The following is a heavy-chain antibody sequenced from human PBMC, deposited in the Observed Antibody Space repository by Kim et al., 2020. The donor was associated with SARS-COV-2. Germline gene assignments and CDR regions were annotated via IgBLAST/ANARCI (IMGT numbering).Heavy chain of an antibody. CDR1: GGSISSSTYY. D-gene: IGHD3-10*01. Sequence: SETLSLTCTVSGGSISSSTYYWGWIRQPPGKGLEWIGSFYYSGSTYYNPSLKSRVTISVDTSKNQFSLKLSSVTAADTAFYYCARHRDHYYGSGSQGWFDPWGQGTLVTVSS. J-gene: IGHJ5*02. V-gene: IGHV4-39*01. CDR3: ARHRDHYYGSGSQGWFDP. CDR2: FYYSGST.